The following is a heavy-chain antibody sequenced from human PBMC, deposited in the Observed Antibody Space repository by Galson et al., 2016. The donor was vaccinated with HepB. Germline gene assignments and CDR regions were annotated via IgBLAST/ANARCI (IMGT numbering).Heavy chain of an antibody. J-gene: IGHJ4*02. D-gene: IGHD3-10*01. CDR2: ISWDGGGT. CDR3: AKDRHYYGSGGEFDY. CDR1: GFTFDDYT. V-gene: IGHV3-43*01. Sequence: SLRLSCAASGFTFDDYTMHWVRQAPGKGLEWVSLISWDGGGTYYADSVKGRFTISRDNSKNSLDLQMNSLRTEDTALYYCAKDRHYYGSGGEFDYWGQGTLVTVSS.